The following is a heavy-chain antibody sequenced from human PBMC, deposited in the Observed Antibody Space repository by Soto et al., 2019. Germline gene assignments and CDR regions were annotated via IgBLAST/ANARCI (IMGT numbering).Heavy chain of an antibody. CDR1: GFTFGDRA. V-gene: IGHV3-23*01. CDR2: IIGGPANRA. Sequence: EVQLLESGGGLVQPGGSLRLSCVAYGFTFGDRAMGWVRQTPGRGLQWVAAIIGGPANRAYYTESVKGRFTISRDNSKSTLYLQMNSLRAGDTAVYYCAKDKMEQWLVGGYFENWGQGALVTVSS. CDR3: AKDKMEQWLVGGYFEN. J-gene: IGHJ4*02. D-gene: IGHD6-19*01.